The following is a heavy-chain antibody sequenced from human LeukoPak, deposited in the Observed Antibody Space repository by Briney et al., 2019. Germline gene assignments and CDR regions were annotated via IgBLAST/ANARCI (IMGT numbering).Heavy chain of an antibody. V-gene: IGHV3-33*01. CDR2: IWYDGSNK. CDR1: GFTFSSYG. CDR3: ARARNCSSGTCYKDY. J-gene: IGHJ4*02. D-gene: IGHD2-15*01. Sequence: GGSLRLSCAASGFTFSSYGMHWVRQAPGKGLERVAVIWYDGSNKYYADSVKGRFTISRDNTKNTLYLQMNSLGAEDTAVYYCARARNCSSGTCYKDYWGQGTLVTVSS.